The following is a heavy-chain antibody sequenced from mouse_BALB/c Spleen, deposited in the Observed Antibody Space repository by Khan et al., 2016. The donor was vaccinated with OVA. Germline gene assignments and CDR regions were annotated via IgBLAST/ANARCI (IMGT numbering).Heavy chain of an antibody. CDR2: ISYSGST. J-gene: IGHJ4*01. Sequence: EVQLQEPGPGLVKPSQSLSLTCTVTGYSITSNYAWNWIRQFPGNKLEWMGYISYSGSTSYNPSLKSRISITPDTSKNQFFLQLNSVTTEDTATXSCARENYYGYAMDYWGQGTSVTVSS. D-gene: IGHD1-1*01. CDR3: ARENYYGYAMDY. V-gene: IGHV3-2*02. CDR1: GYSITSNYA.